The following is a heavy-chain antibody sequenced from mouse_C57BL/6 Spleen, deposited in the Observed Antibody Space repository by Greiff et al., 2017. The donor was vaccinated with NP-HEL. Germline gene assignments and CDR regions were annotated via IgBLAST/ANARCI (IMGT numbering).Heavy chain of an antibody. CDR1: GFNIKDDY. V-gene: IGHV14-4*01. J-gene: IGHJ3*01. CDR2: IDPENGDT. CDR3: TTAGLAY. Sequence: EVQLQQSGAELVRPGASVKLSCTASGFNIKDDYMHWVKQRPEQGLEWIGWIDPENGDTEYASKFQGKATITAYTSSNTAYLQLSSLTSEDTAVYYCTTAGLAYWGQGTLVTVSA.